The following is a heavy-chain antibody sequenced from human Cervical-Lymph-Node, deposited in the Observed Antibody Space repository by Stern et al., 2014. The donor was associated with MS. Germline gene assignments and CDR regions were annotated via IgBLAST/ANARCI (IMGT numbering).Heavy chain of an antibody. CDR2: IYWDDDK. CDR3: AHRREASVGAYFDD. Sequence: QVTLKESGPTLVKPTQTLTLTCSFSGFSLSTIGAGVGWIRQPPGEALEWLSLIYWDDDKRYSPSLKSRLNNAKDTSKNQVVLTMTNMDPVDTATYYCAHRREASVGAYFDDWGQGILVTVSS. CDR1: GFSLSTIGAG. D-gene: IGHD4/OR15-4a*01. J-gene: IGHJ4*02. V-gene: IGHV2-5*02.